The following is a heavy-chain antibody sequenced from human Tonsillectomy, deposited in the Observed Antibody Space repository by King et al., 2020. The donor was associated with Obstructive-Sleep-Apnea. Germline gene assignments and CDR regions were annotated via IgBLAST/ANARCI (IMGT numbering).Heavy chain of an antibody. D-gene: IGHD1-26*01. V-gene: IGHV4-4*07. J-gene: IGHJ6*02. CDR1: GGSISRYY. Sequence: QLQESGPGLVKSSETLSLTCTVSGGSISRYYWSWIRQPAGKGLEWIGRIYTSGSTNYNPSLKSRVTMSVDTSKNQFSLKLSSVTAADTAVYYCARVGDTTYYYYGMDVWGQGTTVTVSS. CDR2: IYTSGST. CDR3: ARVGDTTYYYYGMDV.